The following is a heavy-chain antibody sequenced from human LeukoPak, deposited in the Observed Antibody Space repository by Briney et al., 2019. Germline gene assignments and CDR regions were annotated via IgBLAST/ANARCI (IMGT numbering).Heavy chain of an antibody. V-gene: IGHV4-39*07. CDR3: ARCKLLHIDY. Sequence: SETLSLTCTVSGGSISTNRYNWAWIRQSPGKGLEWIGSIYYTGSTYYNPSLKSRVTISVDTSKNQFSLKLSSVTAADTAVYYCARCKLLHIDYWGQGTLVTVSS. D-gene: IGHD1-26*01. J-gene: IGHJ4*02. CDR2: IYYTGST. CDR1: GGSISTNRYN.